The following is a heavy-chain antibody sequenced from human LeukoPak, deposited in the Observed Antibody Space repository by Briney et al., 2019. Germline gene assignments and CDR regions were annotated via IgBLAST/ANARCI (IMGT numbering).Heavy chain of an antibody. J-gene: IGHJ6*02. V-gene: IGHV4-4*07. CDR3: ARETDQPITGLDV. D-gene: IGHD1-14*01. CDR2: IYTSGSI. CDR1: GGSISIYY. Sequence: SETLSLTCSVSGGSISIYYWTWIRQPAGRGLEWIGRIYTSGSINYNPSLKSRLIVSVDTSKNQFSLKLFSVTAADTAVYYCARETDQPITGLDVWGQGTTVTVSS.